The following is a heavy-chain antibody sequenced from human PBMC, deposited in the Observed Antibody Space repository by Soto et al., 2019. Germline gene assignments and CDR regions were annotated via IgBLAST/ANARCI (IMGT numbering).Heavy chain of an antibody. D-gene: IGHD3-22*01. CDR3: ARGGNYYDSSGYYYSWFDP. J-gene: IGHJ5*02. V-gene: IGHV4-30-4*01. Sequence: SETLSLTCTVSGGSISSGDYYWSWIRQPPGKGLEWIGYIYYSGSTYYNPPLKSRVTISVDTSKNQFSLKLSSVTAADTAVYYCARGGNYYDSSGYYYSWFDPWGQGTLVTVSS. CDR1: GGSISSGDYY. CDR2: IYYSGST.